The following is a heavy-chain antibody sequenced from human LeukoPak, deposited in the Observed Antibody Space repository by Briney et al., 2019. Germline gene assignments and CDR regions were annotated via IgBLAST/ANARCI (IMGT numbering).Heavy chain of an antibody. V-gene: IGHV4-34*01. CDR1: XGSFXGXX. J-gene: IGHJ5*02. CDR2: XNHNGST. D-gene: IGHD3-16*02. CDR3: AGEVITSQNIDIHWFDP. Sequence: SETLSLTCAVYXGSFXGXXXXXXXXXPGXXXXWXGEXNHNGSTNYNPSLKSRVTISVDTSKNQFSLKLSSVTAADTAVYYCAGEVITSQNIDIHWFDPWGQGTLVTVSS.